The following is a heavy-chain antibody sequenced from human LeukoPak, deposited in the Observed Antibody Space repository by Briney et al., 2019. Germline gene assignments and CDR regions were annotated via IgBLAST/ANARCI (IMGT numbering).Heavy chain of an antibody. Sequence: GGSLRLSCAASGFTFSDYYMSWIRQAPGKGLEWVSYISSSGSTIYYADSVKGRFTISRDISKNTLYLQMNSLRAEDTAVYYCARRAGGYSHPYDYWGQGILVTVSS. CDR1: GFTFSDYY. J-gene: IGHJ4*02. D-gene: IGHD4-23*01. CDR3: ARRAGGYSHPYDY. CDR2: ISSSGSTI. V-gene: IGHV3-11*01.